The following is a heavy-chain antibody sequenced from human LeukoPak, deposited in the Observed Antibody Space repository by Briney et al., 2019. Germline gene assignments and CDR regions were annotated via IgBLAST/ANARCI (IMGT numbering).Heavy chain of an antibody. V-gene: IGHV4-59*01. CDR1: GGSISSYY. CDR3: ARYKAGATGWFDP. D-gene: IGHD6-19*01. CDR2: IYYSGST. J-gene: IGHJ5*02. Sequence: SETLSLTCTVSGGSISSYYWSWIRQPPGKGLEWIGYIYYSGSTNYNPSLKSRVTMSVDTSKNQFSLKLSSVTAADTAVYYCARYKAGATGWFDPWGQGTLVTVSS.